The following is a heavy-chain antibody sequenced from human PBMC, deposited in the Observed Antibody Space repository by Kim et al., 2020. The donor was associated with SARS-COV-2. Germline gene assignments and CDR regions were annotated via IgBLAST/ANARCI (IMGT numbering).Heavy chain of an antibody. CDR2: INHSGST. D-gene: IGHD1-20*01. Sequence: SETLSLTCAVYGGSFSGYYWSWIRQPPGKGLEWIGEINHSGSTNYNPSLKSRVTISVDTSKNQFSLKLSSVTAADTAVYYCARGHGIKVAPFDYWGQGTLVTVSS. CDR3: ARGHGIKVAPFDY. CDR1: GGSFSGYY. V-gene: IGHV4-34*01. J-gene: IGHJ4*02.